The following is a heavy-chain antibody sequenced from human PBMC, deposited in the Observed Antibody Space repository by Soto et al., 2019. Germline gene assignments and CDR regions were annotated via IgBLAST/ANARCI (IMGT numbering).Heavy chain of an antibody. J-gene: IGHJ4*02. V-gene: IGHV3-23*01. CDR3: AKSIVVVVAATSDY. CDR2: ISGSGGST. CDR1: GFTFSSYA. D-gene: IGHD2-15*01. Sequence: EVQLLESGGGLVQPGGSLRLSCAASGFTFSSYAMSWVRQAPGKGLEWVSAISGSGGSTYYADSVKGRFTISRDNSMNALYLQMNSLRAEDTAVYYCAKSIVVVVAATSDYWGQGTLVTVSS.